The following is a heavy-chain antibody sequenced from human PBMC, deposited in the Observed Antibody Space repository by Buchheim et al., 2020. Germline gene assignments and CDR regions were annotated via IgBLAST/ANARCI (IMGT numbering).Heavy chain of an antibody. CDR3: VRDWYGMDV. Sequence: QLVESGGGLVQPGGSLRLSCAASGFTFSNFWMHWVRQAPGKGLVWVSRTDSDGSSTDYADSVKGRLTISRENAKKTLYLQMNSLRPEDTAVYFCVRDWYGMDVWGRGTT. V-gene: IGHV3-74*01. J-gene: IGHJ6*02. CDR2: TDSDGSST. CDR1: GFTFSNFW.